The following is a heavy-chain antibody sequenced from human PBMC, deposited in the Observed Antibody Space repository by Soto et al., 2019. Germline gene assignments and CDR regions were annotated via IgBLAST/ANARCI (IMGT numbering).Heavy chain of an antibody. Sequence: TLSLTRAVSGGSISSGGYSWSWIRQPPGKGLEWIGYIYHSGTTYYNPSLESRVTMSVDRSKNQFSLKLSFVTAADTAVYYCARAGYCSGGSCYSSFDYWGQGTLVTVSS. CDR1: GGSISSGGYS. D-gene: IGHD2-15*01. V-gene: IGHV4-30-2*01. CDR2: IYHSGTT. J-gene: IGHJ4*02. CDR3: ARAGYCSGGSCYSSFDY.